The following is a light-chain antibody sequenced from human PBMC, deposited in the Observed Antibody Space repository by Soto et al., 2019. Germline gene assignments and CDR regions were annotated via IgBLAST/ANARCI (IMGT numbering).Light chain of an antibody. Sequence: DIQMTQSPSSLSASVGDRVTITCRASQVIDSCLVWFQQKPGEAPKALIYAASTLQSGVPSTFSGRGSGTDYTLIISRLRPDDFATYYCQQYKSYPITFGQGTRLEIK. J-gene: IGKJ5*01. CDR3: QQYKSYPIT. CDR2: AAS. V-gene: IGKV1-16*01. CDR1: QVIDSC.